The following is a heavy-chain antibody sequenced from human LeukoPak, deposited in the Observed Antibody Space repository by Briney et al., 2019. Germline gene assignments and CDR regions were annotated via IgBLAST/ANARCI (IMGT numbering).Heavy chain of an antibody. J-gene: IGHJ5*02. Sequence: GGSLRLSCEASGFTFSTYNMNWVRQAPGKRLEWVSSITSSSSYAFYADSVKGRFTISRDNSKNTLYLQMNSLRAEDTAVYYCAKPPGLRRLDPWGQGTLVTVSS. CDR1: GFTFSTYN. CDR2: ITSSSSYA. D-gene: IGHD5-12*01. V-gene: IGHV3-21*04. CDR3: AKPPGLRRLDP.